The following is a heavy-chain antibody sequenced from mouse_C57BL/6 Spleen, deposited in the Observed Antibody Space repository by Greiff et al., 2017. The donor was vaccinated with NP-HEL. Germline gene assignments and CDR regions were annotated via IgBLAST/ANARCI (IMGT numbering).Heavy chain of an antibody. D-gene: IGHD1-1*01. CDR2: IYPGDGDT. V-gene: IGHV1-82*01. CDR1: GYAFSSSW. CDR3: ARGNYGSPFDY. Sequence: VKLQESGPELVKPGASVKISCKASGYAFSSSWMNWVKQRPGKGLEWIGRIYPGDGDTNYNGKFKGKATLTADKSSSTAYMQLSSLTSEDSAVYFCARGNYGSPFDYWGQGTTLTVSS. J-gene: IGHJ2*01.